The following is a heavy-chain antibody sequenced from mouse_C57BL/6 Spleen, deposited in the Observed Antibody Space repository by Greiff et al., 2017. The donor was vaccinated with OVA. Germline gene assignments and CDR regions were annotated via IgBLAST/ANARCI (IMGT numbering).Heavy chain of an antibody. CDR1: GYAFSSSW. V-gene: IGHV1-82*01. J-gene: IGHJ2*01. CDR3: ARSSWDGFDY. CDR2: IYPGDGDT. D-gene: IGHD4-1*01. Sequence: QVQLQQSGPELVKPGASVKISCKASGYAFSSSWMNWVKQRPGKGLEWIGRIYPGDGDTNYNGKFKGKATLTADKSSSTAYMQLSSLTSEDSAVYFCARSSWDGFDYWGQGTTLTVSS.